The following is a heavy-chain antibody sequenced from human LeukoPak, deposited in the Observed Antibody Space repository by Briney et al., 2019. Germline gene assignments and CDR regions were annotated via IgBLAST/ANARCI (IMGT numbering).Heavy chain of an antibody. CDR3: ARHSSGFYSPFFDY. J-gene: IGHJ4*02. D-gene: IGHD3-22*01. V-gene: IGHV4-59*08. CDR1: GGSVSSYY. CDR2: TYHTATS. Sequence: SETLSLTCTVSGGSVSSYYWGWIRQFPGKGLDFIGFTYHTATSNYNPSLKSRVSMSIDMSKNALYLNLRSVTAADTAIYYCARHSSGFYSPFFDYWGRGALVTVSS.